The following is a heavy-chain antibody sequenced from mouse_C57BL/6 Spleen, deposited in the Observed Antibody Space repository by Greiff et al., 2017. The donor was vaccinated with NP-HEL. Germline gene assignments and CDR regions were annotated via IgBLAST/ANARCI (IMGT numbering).Heavy chain of an antibody. CDR3: ARGRDYYGRECAY. Sequence: VQLQQPGTELVKPGASVKLSCKASGYTFTSYWMPWVKQRPGQGLEWIGNINPSNGGTNYNEKFKSKATLTVDKSSSTAYMQLSSLTSEDSAVYYCARGRDYYGRECAYWGQGTLVTVSA. CDR1: GYTFTSYW. J-gene: IGHJ3*01. D-gene: IGHD1-1*01. CDR2: INPSNGGT. V-gene: IGHV1-53*01.